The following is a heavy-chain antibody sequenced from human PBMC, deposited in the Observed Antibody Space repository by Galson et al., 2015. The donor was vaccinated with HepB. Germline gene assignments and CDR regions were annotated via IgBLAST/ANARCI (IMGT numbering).Heavy chain of an antibody. D-gene: IGHD3-22*01. CDR2: ISYHGRDK. CDR1: GFIFGDYG. CDR3: ARDWRNVNGGYYGNDAFDF. V-gene: IGHV3-33*05. Sequence: SLRLSCVGSGFIFGDYGMHWVRQAPGKGLERVAVISYHGRDKYYRDTVKGRFTISRDNSNNMQYLRMSSLRVQDTAVYYCARDWRNVNGGYYGNDAFDFWGQGTMVTVSS. J-gene: IGHJ3*01.